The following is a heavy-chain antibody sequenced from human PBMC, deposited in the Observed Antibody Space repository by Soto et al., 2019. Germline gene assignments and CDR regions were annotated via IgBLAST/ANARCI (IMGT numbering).Heavy chain of an antibody. CDR1: GFTFSSYG. CDR3: AKGRVGDCSGGSCYGTGYYYYYYMDV. CDR2: ISYDGSNK. D-gene: IGHD2-15*01. V-gene: IGHV3-30*18. Sequence: GGSLRLSCAASGFTFSSYGMHWVRQAPGKGLEWVAVISYDGSNKYYADSVKGRFTISRDNSKNTLYLQMNSLRAEDTAVYYCAKGRVGDCSGGSCYGTGYYYYYYMDVWGKGTTVTVSS. J-gene: IGHJ6*03.